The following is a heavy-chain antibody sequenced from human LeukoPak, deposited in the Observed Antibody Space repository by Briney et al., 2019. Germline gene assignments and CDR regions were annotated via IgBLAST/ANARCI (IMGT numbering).Heavy chain of an antibody. D-gene: IGHD1-26*01. Sequence: ASVKVSCKASGYTFTGYYMHWVRQAPGQGLEWMGWINPNSGGTNYAQKLQGRVTMTTDTSTSTAYMELRSLRSDDTAVYYCARDPSYKGWFDPWGQGTLVTVSS. J-gene: IGHJ5*02. CDR3: ARDPSYKGWFDP. V-gene: IGHV1-2*02. CDR2: INPNSGGT. CDR1: GYTFTGYY.